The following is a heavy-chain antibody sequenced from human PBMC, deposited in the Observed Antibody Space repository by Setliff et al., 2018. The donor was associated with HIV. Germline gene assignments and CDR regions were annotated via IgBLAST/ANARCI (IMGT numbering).Heavy chain of an antibody. CDR1: GFTFSSYG. CDR3: AKDREYGSGRTDYYYYYGIDV. CDR2: ISKDGSNK. Sequence: GESLKISCAASGFTFSSYGMHWVRQAPGKGLEWVAVISKDGSNKYYADSVKGRFTISRDNSKNTLYLQMNSLRAEDTAVYYCAKDREYGSGRTDYYYYYGIDVWGQGTTVTVSS. J-gene: IGHJ6*02. V-gene: IGHV3-30*18. D-gene: IGHD3-10*01.